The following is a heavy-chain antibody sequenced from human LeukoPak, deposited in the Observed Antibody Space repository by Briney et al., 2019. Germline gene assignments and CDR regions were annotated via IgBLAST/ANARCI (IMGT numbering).Heavy chain of an antibody. CDR3: ARGGYSYGGSDY. CDR1: GGSIRGYY. CDR2: IYTSGSS. V-gene: IGHV4-4*07. Sequence: SETLSLTCTVSGGSIRGYYWGWIRQPAGKGLEWIGRIYTSGSSNYNPSLKSRVTMSVDTSKNQFSLKLSSVTAADTAVYYCARGGYSYGGSDYWGQGTLVTVSS. J-gene: IGHJ4*02. D-gene: IGHD5-18*01.